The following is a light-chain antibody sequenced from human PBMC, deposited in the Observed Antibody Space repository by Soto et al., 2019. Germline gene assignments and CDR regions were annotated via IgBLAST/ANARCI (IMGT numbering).Light chain of an antibody. V-gene: IGKV1-5*01. Sequence: DIQMTQSPSTLSASVGDRVAITCRASQSISQWVAWYQQKPGRAPELLIYDASKLKSGVPSRFSGSGSGTEFSLTITCLQPDDSAMYYCQQYNGYSWTFGRGPKVEIK. CDR3: QQYNGYSWT. J-gene: IGKJ1*01. CDR2: DAS. CDR1: QSISQW.